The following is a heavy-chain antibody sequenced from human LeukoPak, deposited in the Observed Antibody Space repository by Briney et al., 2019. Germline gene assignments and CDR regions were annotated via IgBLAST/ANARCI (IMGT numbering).Heavy chain of an antibody. Sequence: SETLSLTCTVSGGSISSSGYYWVWIRQPPGKGREWFARIDYSGSTYYNPALKSRVTISVDTSKNLLSLKLSSLTAADTAVYYCARHEYSGSYYGLSWFNPWGQGTLVTVSS. D-gene: IGHD1-26*01. CDR3: ARHEYSGSYYGLSWFNP. CDR1: GGSISSSGYY. CDR2: IDYSGST. V-gene: IGHV4-39*01. J-gene: IGHJ5*02.